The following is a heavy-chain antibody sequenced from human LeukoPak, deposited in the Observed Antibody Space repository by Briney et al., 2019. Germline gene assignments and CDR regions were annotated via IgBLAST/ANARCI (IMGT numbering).Heavy chain of an antibody. CDR3: ARGSNDFWSGYCDFDY. Sequence: GASVKVSCKASGYTFTSYGISWVRQAPGQGLEWMGWISAYNGNTNYAQKLQGRVTMTTDTSTSTAYMELRSLRSDDTAVYYCARGSNDFWSGYCDFDYWGQGTLVTVSS. D-gene: IGHD3-3*01. CDR1: GYTFTSYG. V-gene: IGHV1-18*01. J-gene: IGHJ4*02. CDR2: ISAYNGNT.